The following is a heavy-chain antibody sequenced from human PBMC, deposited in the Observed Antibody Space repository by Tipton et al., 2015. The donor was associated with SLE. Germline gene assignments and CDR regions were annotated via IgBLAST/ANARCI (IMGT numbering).Heavy chain of an antibody. J-gene: IGHJ4*02. CDR1: GFTFSSYA. V-gene: IGHV3-30*14. CDR2: ISYDGSNK. Sequence: SLRLSCAASGFTFSSYAMHWVRQAPGKGLEWVAVISYDGSNKYYADSVKGRFTISRDNSKNTLYLQMNSLRAEDTAVYYCARRGATTLSFDYWGQGTLVTVSS. CDR3: ARRGATTLSFDY. D-gene: IGHD1-26*01.